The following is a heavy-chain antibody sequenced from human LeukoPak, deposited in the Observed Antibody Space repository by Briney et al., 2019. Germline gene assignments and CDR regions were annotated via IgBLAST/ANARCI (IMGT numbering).Heavy chain of an antibody. J-gene: IGHJ6*03. Sequence: PSETLSLTCTVSGGSISSSTYYWGWIRQPPGKGLAWIGSISYTGITYYNPSLKSRVTISVDTSKNQFSLKLGSVTAADTAVYYCARVDIYYYYMDVWGKGTTVTVSS. V-gene: IGHV4-39*07. CDR2: ISYTGIT. CDR3: ARVDIYYYYMDV. CDR1: GGSISSSTYY.